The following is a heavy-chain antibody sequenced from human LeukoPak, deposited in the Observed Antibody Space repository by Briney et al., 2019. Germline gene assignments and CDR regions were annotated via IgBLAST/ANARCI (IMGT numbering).Heavy chain of an antibody. Sequence: SETLSLTCAVYGGSLNGHYWSWIRQPPGKGLEWIGEGSDSGGTKFNPSLKSRVTVSADTSKNQFSLKLSSVTAADTAVYYCAKNGQSGFSFDPWGQGTLVTVSS. CDR2: GSDSGGT. D-gene: IGHD2-8*01. CDR3: AKNGQSGFSFDP. J-gene: IGHJ5*02. CDR1: GGSLNGHY. V-gene: IGHV4-34*01.